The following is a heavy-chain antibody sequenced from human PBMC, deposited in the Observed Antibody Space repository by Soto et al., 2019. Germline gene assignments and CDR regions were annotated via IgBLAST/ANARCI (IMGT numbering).Heavy chain of an antibody. D-gene: IGHD6-19*01. CDR1: GGSVSSGSYY. CDR3: ARDGAAVARFDY. Sequence: PSETLSLTCTVSGGSVSSGSYYWSWIRQPPGKGLEWIGYIYYSGSTNYNPSLKSRVTISVDTSKNQFSLKLSSVTAADTAVYYCARDGAAVARFDYWGQGTLVTVSS. J-gene: IGHJ4*02. V-gene: IGHV4-61*01. CDR2: IYYSGST.